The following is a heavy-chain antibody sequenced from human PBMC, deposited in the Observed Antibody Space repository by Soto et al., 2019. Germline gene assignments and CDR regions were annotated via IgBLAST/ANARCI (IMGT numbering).Heavy chain of an antibody. CDR3: AKDIGYGDYSSEYYFDY. V-gene: IGHV3-9*01. CDR1: GFTCDDYA. J-gene: IGHJ4*02. Sequence: GGSLRLSSAASGFTCDDYAMPWAPQAPGKALEWVSGISWNSGSIGYADSVKGRFTISRDNAKNSLYLQMNSLRAEDTALYYCAKDIGYGDYSSEYYFDYWGQGTLVTVSS. D-gene: IGHD4-17*01. CDR2: ISWNSGSI.